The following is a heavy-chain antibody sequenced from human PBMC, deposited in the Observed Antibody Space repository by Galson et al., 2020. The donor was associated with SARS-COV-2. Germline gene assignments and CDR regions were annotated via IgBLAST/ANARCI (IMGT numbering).Heavy chain of an antibody. CDR2: ISYDGSNK. CDR3: ARGGSQARIDV. J-gene: IGHJ6*02. CDR1: GFTFSSYA. Sequence: GGSLRLSCAASGFTFSSYAMHWVRQAPGKGLEWVAVISYDGSNKYYADSVKGRFTISRDTSKNTLYLQMNSLRAEDTAVYYCARGGSQARIDVWGQGTTVTVSS. V-gene: IGHV3-30-3*01. D-gene: IGHD6-13*01.